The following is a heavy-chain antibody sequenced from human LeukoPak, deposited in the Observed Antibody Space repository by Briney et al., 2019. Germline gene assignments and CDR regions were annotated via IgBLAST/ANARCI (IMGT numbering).Heavy chain of an antibody. J-gene: IGHJ4*02. CDR2: IYYSGST. D-gene: IGHD3-16*01. CDR3: ASSSGGDYFDY. V-gene: IGHV4-31*03. CDR1: GGSISSGGYY. Sequence: SQTLSLTCTVSGGSISSGGYYWSWIRQHPGKGLEWIGYIYYSGSTYHNPSLKSRVTISVDTSKHQFSLKLSSVTATDTAVYYCASSSGGDYFDYWGQGTLVTVCS.